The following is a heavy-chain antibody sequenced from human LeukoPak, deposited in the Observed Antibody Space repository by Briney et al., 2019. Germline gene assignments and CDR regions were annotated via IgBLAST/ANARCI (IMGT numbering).Heavy chain of an antibody. V-gene: IGHV4-4*02. CDR3: ARPLSLGYCSGGSCYGRGAWFDR. CDR1: GGSISSSNW. J-gene: IGHJ5*02. Sequence: SETLSLTCAVSGGSISSSNWWGWVRQPPGKGLEWIGQIYHSGSTNYNPSLKSRVTISVDKSKNQFSLKLRSVTAADTAVYYCARPLSLGYCSGGSCYGRGAWFDRWGQGTLVTVSS. CDR2: IYHSGST. D-gene: IGHD2-15*01.